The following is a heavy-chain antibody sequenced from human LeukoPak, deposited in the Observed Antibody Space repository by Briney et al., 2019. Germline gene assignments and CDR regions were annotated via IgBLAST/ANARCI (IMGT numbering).Heavy chain of an antibody. Sequence: GGSLRLSCAASGFTFSSYAMHWVRQAPGKGLEWVAVISYDGSNKYYADSVKGRFTISRDNSKNTLYLKMNSLRAEDTAVYYCARDGGYDSSGYPDYWGQGTLVTVSS. D-gene: IGHD3-22*01. V-gene: IGHV3-30-3*01. CDR3: ARDGGYDSSGYPDY. J-gene: IGHJ4*02. CDR1: GFTFSSYA. CDR2: ISYDGSNK.